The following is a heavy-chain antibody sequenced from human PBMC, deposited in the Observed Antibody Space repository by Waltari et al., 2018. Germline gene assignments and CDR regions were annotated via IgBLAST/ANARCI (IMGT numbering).Heavy chain of an antibody. CDR1: GFTFSSYA. CDR3: AKSQGFGELLS. V-gene: IGHV3-23*03. Sequence: EVQLLESGGGLVQPGGSLRLSCAASGFTFSSYAMSWVRQAPGKGLEWVSVIYSGGSTYYADSGKGRFTISRDNSKNTLYLQMNSLRAEDTAVYYCAKSQGFGELLSWGQGTLVTVSS. D-gene: IGHD3-10*01. J-gene: IGHJ5*02. CDR2: IYSGGST.